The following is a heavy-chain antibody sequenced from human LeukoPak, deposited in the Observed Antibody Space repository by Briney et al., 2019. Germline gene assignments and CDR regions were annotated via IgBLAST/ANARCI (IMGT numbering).Heavy chain of an antibody. CDR3: AKEATMIVVVNPFDY. D-gene: IGHD3-22*01. J-gene: IGHJ4*02. CDR2: ISSSSSYI. V-gene: IGHV3-21*01. Sequence: GGSLRHSCAASGFTFSSYSMNWVRQAPGKGLEWVSSISSSSSYIYYADSVKGRFTISRDNAKNSLYLQMNSLRAEDTAVYYCAKEATMIVVVNPFDYWGQGTLVTVSS. CDR1: GFTFSSYS.